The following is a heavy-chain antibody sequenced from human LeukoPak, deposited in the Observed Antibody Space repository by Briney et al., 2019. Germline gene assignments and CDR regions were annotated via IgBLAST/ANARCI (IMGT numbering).Heavy chain of an antibody. CDR1: GYSISSGYY. Sequence: SETLSLTCAVSGYSISSGYYWGWIRQPPGKGLEWIGSIYHSGSTYYNPPLKSRVTISVDTSKNQFSLKLSSVTAADTAVYYCFEFGSWADAFDIWGQGTMVTVSS. J-gene: IGHJ3*02. CDR2: IYHSGST. CDR3: FEFGSWADAFDI. V-gene: IGHV4-38-2*01. D-gene: IGHD6-13*01.